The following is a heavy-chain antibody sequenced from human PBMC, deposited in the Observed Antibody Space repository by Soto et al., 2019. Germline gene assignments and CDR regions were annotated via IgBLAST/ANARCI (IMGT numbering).Heavy chain of an antibody. Sequence: EVQLVESGGGLVQPGGSLRLSCAASGFIFSSYWMSWVRQAPGKVLEWVALIKEDGSEKYYVESVKGRFSISRDNAKNSLILQMNSLRVEVTSIYYCARDLVNYWGQRTLVTVSS. D-gene: IGHD6-6*01. CDR2: IKEDGSEK. J-gene: IGHJ4*02. CDR3: ARDLVNY. V-gene: IGHV3-7*01. CDR1: GFIFSSYW.